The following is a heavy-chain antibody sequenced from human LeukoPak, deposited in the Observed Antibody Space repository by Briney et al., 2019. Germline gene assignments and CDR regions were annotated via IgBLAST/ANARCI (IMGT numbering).Heavy chain of an antibody. Sequence: GGSLRLSCAASGFTFSTYAMSWVRQAPGKGLEWVSGITNSGDSTYYADSMKGRFTISRDNSKNTLYLRMNSLRAEDTAVYYCAKLGQWLVYDAFHIWGQGTMVTVSS. CDR3: AKLGQWLVYDAFHI. J-gene: IGHJ3*02. D-gene: IGHD6-19*01. CDR2: ITNSGDST. CDR1: GFTFSTYA. V-gene: IGHV3-23*01.